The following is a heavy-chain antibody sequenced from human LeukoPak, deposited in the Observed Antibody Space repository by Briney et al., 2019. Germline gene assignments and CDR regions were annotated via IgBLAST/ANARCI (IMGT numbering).Heavy chain of an antibody. CDR2: ISGSGGST. V-gene: IGHV3-23*01. CDR3: AKDDYSGYDQTFDY. CDR1: GFTFSSYA. Sequence: GGSLRLSCAASGFTFSSYAMSWVHQAPGKGLEWVSAISGSGGSTYYADSVKGRFTISRDNSKNTLYLQMNSLRAEDTAVYYCAKDDYSGYDQTFDYWGQGTLVTVSS. J-gene: IGHJ4*02. D-gene: IGHD5-12*01.